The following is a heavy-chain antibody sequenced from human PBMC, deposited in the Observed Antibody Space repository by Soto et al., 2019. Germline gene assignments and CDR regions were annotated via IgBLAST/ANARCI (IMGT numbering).Heavy chain of an antibody. V-gene: IGHV3-23*01. J-gene: IGHJ6*02. Sequence: GGSLRISFSTFGFTLSSCALDLVRQAPGKGLEWVSAISGSGGSIHYADSVKGRFTISRDNSKNTLYLQMNSLRGEDTAVYHCVKGYWKGDVWGQGTTVTVSS. CDR1: GFTLSSCA. CDR3: VKGYWKGDV. D-gene: IGHD1-1*01. CDR2: ISGSGGSI.